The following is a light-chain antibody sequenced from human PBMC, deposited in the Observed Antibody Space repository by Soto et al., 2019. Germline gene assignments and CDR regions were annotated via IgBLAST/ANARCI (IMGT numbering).Light chain of an antibody. J-gene: IGKJ2*01. CDR2: GAS. Sequence: EMVLTHSPGTLSLSPCDRATLSSSASQSVSNDYIAWVQQKSGQAPRLLIYGASSRATGIPDRFSGSGSGTDFTLTISRLEPEDFGVYYCQQFGSSIPHTFGQGTKVDIK. V-gene: IGKV3-20*01. CDR3: QQFGSSIPHT. CDR1: QSVSNDY.